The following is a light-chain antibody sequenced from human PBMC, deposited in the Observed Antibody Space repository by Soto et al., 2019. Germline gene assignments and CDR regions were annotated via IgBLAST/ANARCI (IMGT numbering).Light chain of an antibody. V-gene: IGLV2-8*01. CDR1: SGDVGAYNY. CDR3: GAHAGSNTWV. CDR2: EVN. Sequence: QSALTQSPSASASPGQSVTISCTCISGDVGAYNYVSWYQQHPGKAPKLIIYEVNKRPSGVPDRFSGSKSGITASLTVSGLQADDEADYYCGAHAGSNTWVFGGGTKVTVL. J-gene: IGLJ3*02.